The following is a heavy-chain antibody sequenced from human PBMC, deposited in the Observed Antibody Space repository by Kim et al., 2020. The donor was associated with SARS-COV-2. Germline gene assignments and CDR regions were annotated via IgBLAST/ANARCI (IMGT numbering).Heavy chain of an antibody. V-gene: IGHV3-33*01. CDR3: ARAFEYSTSDAFDI. CDR1: GFIFSTFG. D-gene: IGHD6-6*01. Sequence: GGSLRLSCEASGFIFSTFGMHWVRQAPGKGLEWVAVIWFGEKSEYYADYVKGRFTISRDNSKTMVYLRMNSLRAEDTAVYYCARAFEYSTSDAFDIWGQGTMVTVSS. J-gene: IGHJ3*02. CDR2: IWFGEKSE.